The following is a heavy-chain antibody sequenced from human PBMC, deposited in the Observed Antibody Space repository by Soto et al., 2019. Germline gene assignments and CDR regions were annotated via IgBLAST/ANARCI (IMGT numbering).Heavy chain of an antibody. CDR3: ARVGRGGWYGGWFDP. Sequence: QVQLVQSGAEVKKPGSSVKVSCKASGGTFSSYAISWVRQAPGQGLEWMGGIIPIFGTANYAQKFQGRVTITADDSTSKAYVGQRSLRPGHTAGYCCARVGRGGWYGGWFDPWGQGTLVTVSS. V-gene: IGHV1-69*01. J-gene: IGHJ5*02. D-gene: IGHD6-19*01. CDR1: GGTFSSYA. CDR2: IIPIFGTA.